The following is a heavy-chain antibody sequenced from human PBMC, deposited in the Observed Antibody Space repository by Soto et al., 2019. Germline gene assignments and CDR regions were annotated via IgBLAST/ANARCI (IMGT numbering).Heavy chain of an antibody. D-gene: IGHD3-10*01. CDR1: GYTFTSYG. J-gene: IGHJ3*02. Sequence: GASVKVSCKASGYTFTSYGISWVRQAPGQGLEWMGWISAYNGNTNYAQKLQGRVTMTTDTSTSTAYMELRSLRSDDTAVHYCARYLVSEWFGGLRDDAFDIWGKGTMVTVSS. CDR2: ISAYNGNT. V-gene: IGHV1-18*01. CDR3: ARYLVSEWFGGLRDDAFDI.